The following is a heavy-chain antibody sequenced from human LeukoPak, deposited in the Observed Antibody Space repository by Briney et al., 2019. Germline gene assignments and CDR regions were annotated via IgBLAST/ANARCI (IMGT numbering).Heavy chain of an antibody. CDR1: GFTFSSYS. V-gene: IGHV3-21*01. J-gene: IGHJ4*02. CDR3: ARSTESGSSFDY. CDR2: ISSSSYI. Sequence: PGGSLRLSCAASGFTFSSYSMNWVRQAPGKGLEWVSSISSSSYIYYADSVKGRFTISRDNAKNSLYLQMNSLRAEDTAVYYCARSTESGSSFDYWGQGTLVTVSS. D-gene: IGHD2-2*01.